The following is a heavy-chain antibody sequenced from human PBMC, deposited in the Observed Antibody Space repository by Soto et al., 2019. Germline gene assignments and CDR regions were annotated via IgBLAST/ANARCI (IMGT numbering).Heavy chain of an antibody. CDR2: ISTSGANT. Sequence: EVQLLESGGGLVQPGGSLRLSCAASGFTFSSYAMNWVRQAPGRGLEWVSTISTSGANTNYADSVKGRFTISRDTSKNALYLQMNSLRAEDTALYYCAKDRDTYGPLFYFDFWGQGTLVTVSS. CDR1: GFTFSSYA. J-gene: IGHJ4*02. CDR3: AKDRDTYGPLFYFDF. D-gene: IGHD5-18*01. V-gene: IGHV3-23*01.